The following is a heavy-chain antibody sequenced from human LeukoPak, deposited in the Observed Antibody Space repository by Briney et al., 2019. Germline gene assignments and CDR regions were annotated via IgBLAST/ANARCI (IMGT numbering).Heavy chain of an antibody. V-gene: IGHV4-30-2*01. Sequence: SQTLSLTCAVSGGSISSGGYSWSWIRQPPGKGLEWIGYVYHSGSTYYNPSLKSRVTISVDRSKNQFSLKLSSVTAVDTAMYYCARTSIAARRANAFDIWGQGTMVTVSS. J-gene: IGHJ3*02. D-gene: IGHD6-6*01. CDR1: GGSISSGGYS. CDR2: VYHSGST. CDR3: ARTSIAARRANAFDI.